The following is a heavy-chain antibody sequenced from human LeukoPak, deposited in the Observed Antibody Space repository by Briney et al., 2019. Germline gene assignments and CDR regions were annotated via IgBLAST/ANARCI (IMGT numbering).Heavy chain of an antibody. CDR1: GGSISSSRYY. Sequence: PSETLSLTCTVSGGSISSSRYYWGWIRQPPGKGLEWIGSIYYSGSTYYNPSLKSRVTISVDTSKNQFSLKLSSVTAADTAVYYCARSVIGGYSAPRNFDYWGQGTLVTVSS. V-gene: IGHV4-39*07. CDR2: IYYSGST. D-gene: IGHD5-18*01. J-gene: IGHJ4*02. CDR3: ARSVIGGYSAPRNFDY.